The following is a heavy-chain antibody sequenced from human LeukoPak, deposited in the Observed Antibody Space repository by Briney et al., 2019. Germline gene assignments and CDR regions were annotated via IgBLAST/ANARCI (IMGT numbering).Heavy chain of an antibody. V-gene: IGHV4-39*01. CDR3: ARPPPYYYDSSGYLEDFAR. CDR1: GGSISSSSHY. D-gene: IGHD3-22*01. J-gene: IGHJ4*02. CDR2: IYYSGST. Sequence: SETLSLTCTVSGGSISSSSHYWGWIRQPPGKGLEWIGSIYYSGSTYYNPSLKSRVTISVDTSKNQFSLKLSSVTAADTAVYYCARPPPYYYDSSGYLEDFARWGQGTLVTVSS.